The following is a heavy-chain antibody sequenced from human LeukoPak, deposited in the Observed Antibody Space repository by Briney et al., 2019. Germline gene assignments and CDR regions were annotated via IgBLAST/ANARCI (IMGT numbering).Heavy chain of an antibody. J-gene: IGHJ4*02. D-gene: IGHD3-22*01. CDR3: AKDLNSSGYYPY. V-gene: IGHV3-23*01. CDR1: GFTFSSYA. Sequence: PGGSLRLSCAASGFTFSSYAMSWVRQAPGKGLEWVSAISGSGGSTYYADSVKGRFTISRDNSKNTLYLQMNSLRAEDTAVYYRAKDLNSSGYYPYWGQGTLVTVSS. CDR2: ISGSGGST.